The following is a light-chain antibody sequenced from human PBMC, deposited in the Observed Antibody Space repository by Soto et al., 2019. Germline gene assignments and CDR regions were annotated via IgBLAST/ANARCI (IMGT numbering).Light chain of an antibody. CDR3: CSYAGSSNWV. J-gene: IGLJ3*02. V-gene: IGLV2-11*01. CDR1: SSDVGGYNY. Sequence: QSVLTQPASVSGSPGQSITISCTGTSSDVGGYNYVSWYQQHPGKAPKLMIYDVSKRPSGVPDRFSGSKSGNTASLTISGLQAEDEADYYCCSYAGSSNWVFGGGTKLTVL. CDR2: DVS.